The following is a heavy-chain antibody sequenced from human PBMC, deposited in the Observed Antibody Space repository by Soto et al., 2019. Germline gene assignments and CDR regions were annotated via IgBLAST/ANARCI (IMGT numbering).Heavy chain of an antibody. Sequence: PGESLKISCQCSGYTFSNFWIGWVRQLPGKGLEWMGIIYPGDHETRYSPSFHGKVTISADKSINTAYLQWNSLEASDTAFYFCARIPRSSPYFDYWGQGVLVTVSS. CDR3: ARIPRSSPYFDY. J-gene: IGHJ4*02. V-gene: IGHV5-51*01. D-gene: IGHD6-13*01. CDR1: GYTFSNFW. CDR2: IYPGDHET.